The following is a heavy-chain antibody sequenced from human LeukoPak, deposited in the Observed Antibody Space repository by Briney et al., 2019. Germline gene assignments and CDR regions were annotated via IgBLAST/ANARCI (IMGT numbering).Heavy chain of an antibody. J-gene: IGHJ6*04. CDR2: ISSSSSSYI. V-gene: IGHV3-21*01. D-gene: IGHD2-2*01. CDR1: GFTFSSYS. CDR3: ARDRYCSSTSCYADYYYGMDV. Sequence: GGSLRLSCAASGFTFSSYSMNWVRQAPGKGLEWVSSISSSSSSYIYYADSVKGRFTISRDNAKNSLYLQMNSLRAEDTAVYYCARDRYCSSTSCYADYYYGMDVWGKGTTVTVSS.